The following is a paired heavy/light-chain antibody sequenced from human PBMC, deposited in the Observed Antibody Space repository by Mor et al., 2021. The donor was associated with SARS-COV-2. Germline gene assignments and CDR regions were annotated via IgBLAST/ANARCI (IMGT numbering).Heavy chain of an antibody. Sequence: EVQLVQSGAEVKKPGESLKISCKGSGYSFTSYWIGWVRQMPGKGLEWMGIIYPGDSDTRYSPSFQGQVTISADKSISTAYLQWSSLKASDTAMYYCASLIYEGWLQLGGAFDIWGQGTMVTVSS. CDR1: GYSFTSYW. J-gene: IGHJ3*02. CDR3: ASLIYEGWLQLGGAFDI. D-gene: IGHD5-12*01. CDR2: IYPGDSDT. V-gene: IGHV5-51*01.
Light chain of an antibody. J-gene: IGKJ3*01. CDR2: AAS. CDR3: QKYNSAPQA. Sequence: DIQMTQSPSSLSASVGDRVTITCRASQGISNYLAWYQQKPGKVPKLLIYAASTLQSGVPSRFSGSGSGTDFTLTISSLQPEDVATYYCQKYNSAPQAFGPGTKVDIK. CDR1: QGISNY. V-gene: IGKV1-27*01.